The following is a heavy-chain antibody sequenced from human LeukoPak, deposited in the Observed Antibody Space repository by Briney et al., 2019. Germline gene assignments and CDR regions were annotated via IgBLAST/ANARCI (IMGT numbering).Heavy chain of an antibody. D-gene: IGHD1-26*01. J-gene: IGHJ4*02. CDR3: ARLTWELLFDY. CDR1: GYSIGSGYY. CDR2: IYYSGST. Sequence: SETLSLTCTVSGYSIGSGYYWVWIRQPPGKGLEWIGYIYYSGSTYYNPSLKSRVTISVDTSKNQFSLRLSSVTAADTAVYYCARLTWELLFDYWGQGTLVTVSS. V-gene: IGHV4-38-2*02.